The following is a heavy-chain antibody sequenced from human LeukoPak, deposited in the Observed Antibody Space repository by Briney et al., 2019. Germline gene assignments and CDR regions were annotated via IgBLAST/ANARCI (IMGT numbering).Heavy chain of an antibody. J-gene: IGHJ4*02. Sequence: PGGSLRLSCAASGFTFDDYGMSWVRQAPGKGLEWVSGINWNGGSTGYADSVKGRFTISRDNAKNSLYLQMNSLRAEDTAVYYCASSVWGSYKFDYWGQGTLVTVSS. CDR3: ASSVWGSYKFDY. D-gene: IGHD3-16*01. CDR1: GFTFDDYG. V-gene: IGHV3-20*04. CDR2: INWNGGST.